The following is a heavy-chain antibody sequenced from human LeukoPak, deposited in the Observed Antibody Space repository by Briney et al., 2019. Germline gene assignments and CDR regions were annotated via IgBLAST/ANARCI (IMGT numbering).Heavy chain of an antibody. V-gene: IGHV1-2*02. Sequence: ASVKVSCTASGYTFTGDFMHWVRQAPGQGLEWMGWLKPYIGATDYAQRFQGRVTLTRVTSISTAYMELTGLRSDDTAPYYCARAHYYESTGYNWYFDLWGRGTLVTVSS. CDR2: LKPYIGAT. D-gene: IGHD3-22*01. J-gene: IGHJ2*01. CDR3: ARAHYYESTGYNWYFDL. CDR1: GYTFTGDF.